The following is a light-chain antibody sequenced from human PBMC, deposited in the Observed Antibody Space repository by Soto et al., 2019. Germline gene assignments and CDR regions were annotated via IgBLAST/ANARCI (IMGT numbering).Light chain of an antibody. V-gene: IGKV3-11*02. CDR1: HSVSSS. CDR2: DAS. J-gene: IGKJ4*01. Sequence: EIVMTQSPATLSVSPGERATLFCRASHSVSSSLAWYQQKPGQAPRLLIHDASNRATDIPARFSGSGSGRDFTLTISSLEPEDFAVYYCHQRTNWPPTPTFGGGTKVDIK. CDR3: HQRTNWPPTPT.